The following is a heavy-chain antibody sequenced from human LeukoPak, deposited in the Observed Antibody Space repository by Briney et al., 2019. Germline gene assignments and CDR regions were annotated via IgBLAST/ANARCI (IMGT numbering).Heavy chain of an antibody. J-gene: IGHJ5*02. D-gene: IGHD3-3*01. Sequence: GGSLRLSCAASGFTFSSYAMHWVRQAPGKGLEWVAVISYDGSNKYYADSVKGRFTISRDNSKNTLYLQMNSLRSDDTAVYYCARSPNDFWSGYITSWGQGTLVTVSS. CDR1: GFTFSSYA. CDR2: ISYDGSNK. V-gene: IGHV3-30-3*01. CDR3: ARSPNDFWSGYITS.